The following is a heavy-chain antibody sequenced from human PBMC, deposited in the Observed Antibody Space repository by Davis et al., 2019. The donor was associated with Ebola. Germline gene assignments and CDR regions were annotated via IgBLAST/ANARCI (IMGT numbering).Heavy chain of an antibody. J-gene: IGHJ4*02. Sequence: GESLKISCAASGFTFSSYWMSWVRQAPGKGLEWVANIKQDGSEKYYVDSVKGRFTIPRDNAKNSLYLQMNSLRAEDTAVYYCARASGSYYFDYWGQGTLVTVSS. CDR2: IKQDGSEK. V-gene: IGHV3-7*01. CDR3: ARASGSYYFDY. CDR1: GFTFSSYW. D-gene: IGHD1-26*01.